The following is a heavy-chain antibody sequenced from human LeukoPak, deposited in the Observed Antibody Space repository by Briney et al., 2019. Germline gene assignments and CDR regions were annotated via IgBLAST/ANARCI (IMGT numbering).Heavy chain of an antibody. CDR3: ARASSKQLAGYLPDGFDI. V-gene: IGHV3-21*01. Sequence: PGGSLRLSCAASGFTFSSYSMNWVRQAPGKGLEWVSSISMSGTYVYYADSVKGRFTISRDNAKNSLSLQMNSLRADDAAVYYCARASSKQLAGYLPDGFDIWGQGTMGTVSS. CDR1: GFTFSSYS. D-gene: IGHD3-9*01. CDR2: ISMSGTYV. J-gene: IGHJ3*02.